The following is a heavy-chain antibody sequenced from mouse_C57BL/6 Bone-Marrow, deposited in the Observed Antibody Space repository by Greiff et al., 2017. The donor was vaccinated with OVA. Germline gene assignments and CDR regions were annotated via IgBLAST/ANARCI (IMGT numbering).Heavy chain of an antibody. Sequence: QVQLQQPGAELVKPGASVKMSCKASGYTFTSYCITWVKQRPGQGLEWIGDFYPGSGSTNYNEKFKGKATLTVDTSSSTAYMQLSSLTSEDSAVYYCASPTAQAAWFAYWGQGTLVTVSA. J-gene: IGHJ3*01. CDR2: FYPGSGST. CDR1: GYTFTSYC. CDR3: ASPTAQAAWFAY. D-gene: IGHD3-2*02. V-gene: IGHV1-55*01.